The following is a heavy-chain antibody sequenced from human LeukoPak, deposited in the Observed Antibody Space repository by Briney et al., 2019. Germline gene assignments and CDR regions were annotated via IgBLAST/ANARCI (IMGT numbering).Heavy chain of an antibody. V-gene: IGHV3-7*03. CDR2: INQGGSEK. J-gene: IGHJ4*02. Sequence: GGSLRLSCAASGFTFSTFWMTWVRQAPGKGLEWVANINQGGSEKYYVGSVKGRFTISRDNANNSLYLQMNNLRAEDTAVYYCARDGGWYGSAYWGQGTLVTVSS. CDR3: ARDGGWYGSAY. D-gene: IGHD6-19*01. CDR1: GFTFSTFW.